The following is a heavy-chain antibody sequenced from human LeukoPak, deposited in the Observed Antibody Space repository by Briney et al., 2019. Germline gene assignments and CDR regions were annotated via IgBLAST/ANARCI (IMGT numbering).Heavy chain of an antibody. Sequence: ASVKVSCKASGYTFTSYYMHWVRQAPGQGLEWMGWINPNSGGTNYAQKPQGRVTMTTDTSTSTAYMELRSLRSDDTAVYYCATESGSYDYWGQGTLVTVSS. CDR1: GYTFTSYY. V-gene: IGHV1-2*02. J-gene: IGHJ4*02. D-gene: IGHD1-26*01. CDR3: ATESGSYDY. CDR2: INPNSGGT.